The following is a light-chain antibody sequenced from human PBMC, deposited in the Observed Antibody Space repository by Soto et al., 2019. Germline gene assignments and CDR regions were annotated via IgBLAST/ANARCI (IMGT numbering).Light chain of an antibody. V-gene: IGKV3-20*01. Sequence: EIVLTPSPGTLSLSPGERATLSCRSSQCLDSSYLAWYQQKPGQAPRLLIYGACSRATGIPDRFSGSESGKDFTLAISRLEPGDFALYYCLQYGSSPRTVGQGTKVEVK. CDR2: GAC. CDR3: LQYGSSPRT. J-gene: IGKJ1*01. CDR1: QCLDSSY.